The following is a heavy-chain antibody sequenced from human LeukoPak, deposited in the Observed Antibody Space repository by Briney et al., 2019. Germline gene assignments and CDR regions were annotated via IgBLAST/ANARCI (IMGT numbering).Heavy chain of an antibody. CDR2: INPNSGGT. D-gene: IGHD6-19*01. V-gene: IGHV1-2*02. J-gene: IGHJ4*02. CDR3: ARGQQWLEVFDY. CDR1: GYTFTGYY. Sequence: ASVKVSCKASGYTFTGYYIHWVRQAPGQGLEWMGWINPNSGGTHYAQKFQGRVTTTRDTSINTAYMELSRMRFDDTGVYYCARGQQWLEVFDYWGLGTLVTVPS.